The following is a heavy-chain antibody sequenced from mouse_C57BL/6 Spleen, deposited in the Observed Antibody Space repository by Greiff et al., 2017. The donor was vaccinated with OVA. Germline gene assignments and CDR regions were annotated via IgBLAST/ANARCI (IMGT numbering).Heavy chain of an antibody. CDR2: INPNNGGT. J-gene: IGHJ4*01. D-gene: IGHD2-5*01. CDR1: GYTFTDYY. CDR3: ARGGAYYSNYGYAMDY. Sequence: EVQLQQSGPELVKPGASVKISCKASGYTFTDYYMNWVKQSHGKSLEWIGDINPNNGGTSYNQKFKGKATLTVDKSSSTAYMELRSLTSEDSAVYYCARGGAYYSNYGYAMDYGGQGASDT. V-gene: IGHV1-26*01.